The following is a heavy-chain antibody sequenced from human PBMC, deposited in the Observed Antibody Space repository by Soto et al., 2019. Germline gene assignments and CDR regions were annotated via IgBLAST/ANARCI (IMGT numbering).Heavy chain of an antibody. Sequence: SETLSLTCTVSGGSISSSSYYWGWIRQPPGKGLEWIGSIYYSGSTYYNPSLKSRVTISVDTSKNQFSLKLSSVTAADTAVYYCARQNYGSGSYYNSFPYYYYYYMDVWGKGTTVTVSS. V-gene: IGHV4-39*01. CDR3: ARQNYGSGSYYNSFPYYYYYYMDV. CDR1: GGSISSSSYY. CDR2: IYYSGST. D-gene: IGHD3-10*01. J-gene: IGHJ6*03.